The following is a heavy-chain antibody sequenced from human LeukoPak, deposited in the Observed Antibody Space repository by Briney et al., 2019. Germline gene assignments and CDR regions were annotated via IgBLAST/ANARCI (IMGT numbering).Heavy chain of an antibody. V-gene: IGHV1-2*02. CDR1: GYTFTDHE. Sequence: ASVKVSCKTSGYTFTDHEICWVRQAPGQGLEWMGWIHPDYGGTNYARNFQGRVTMTRDTAISTANMELSRMISDDTAIYYCARNALGLSYWGEGTLVTDSS. CDR3: ARNALGLSY. CDR2: IHPDYGGT. J-gene: IGHJ4*02. D-gene: IGHD2-8*01.